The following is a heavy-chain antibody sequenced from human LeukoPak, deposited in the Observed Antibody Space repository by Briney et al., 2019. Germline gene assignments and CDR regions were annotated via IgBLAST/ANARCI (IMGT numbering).Heavy chain of an antibody. V-gene: IGHV4-59*01. CDR1: GGSISSYY. CDR2: IYYSGST. D-gene: IGHD3-10*01. Sequence: SETLSLTCTVSGGSISSYYWSWIRQPPGKGLEWIGYIYYSGSTNYNPSLKSRVTISVDTSKNQFSLKLSSVTAADTAVYYCARVDRLGGSGSYYATTTVFDYWGQGTLVTVSS. CDR3: ARVDRLGGSGSYYATTTVFDY. J-gene: IGHJ4*02.